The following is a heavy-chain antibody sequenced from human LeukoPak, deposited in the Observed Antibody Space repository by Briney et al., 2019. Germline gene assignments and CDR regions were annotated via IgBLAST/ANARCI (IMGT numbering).Heavy chain of an antibody. V-gene: IGHV1-18*01. D-gene: IGHD3-16*02. CDR2: ISAYNGNT. Sequence: VASVKVSCKASGNTFTSYGISWVRQAPGQGLEWMGWISAYNGNTNYAQKLQGRVTMTTDTSTSTAYMELRSLRSDDTAVYYCARDIMITFGGVIAPYYWGQGTLVTVSS. CDR1: GNTFTSYG. CDR3: ARDIMITFGGVIAPYY. J-gene: IGHJ4*02.